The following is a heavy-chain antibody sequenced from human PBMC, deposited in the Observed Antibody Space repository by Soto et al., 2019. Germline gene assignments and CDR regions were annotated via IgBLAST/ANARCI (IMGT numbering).Heavy chain of an antibody. V-gene: IGHV4-4*07. CDR3: ARELRFLEWLPPYGMDV. J-gene: IGHJ6*02. D-gene: IGHD3-3*01. CDR2: IYATGTT. CDR1: GASIRGFY. Sequence: SETLSLTYTVSGASIRGFYWSWIRKSAGKGLEWIGRIYATGTTDYNPSLKSRVMMSVDTSKKQFSLKLRSVTAADTAVYYCARELRFLEWLPPYGMDVWGQGTTVTVSS.